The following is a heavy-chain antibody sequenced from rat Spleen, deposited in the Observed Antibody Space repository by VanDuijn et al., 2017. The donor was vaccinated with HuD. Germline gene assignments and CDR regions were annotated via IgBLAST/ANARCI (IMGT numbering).Heavy chain of an antibody. CDR3: ATQTATDYYYDTGYFDF. CDR1: GFTFSDYN. V-gene: IGHV5-25*01. D-gene: IGHD1-6*01. Sequence: EVQLVESDGGLVQPGRSLKLSCAASGFTFSDYNMAWVRQAPKKGLEWTASISTGGGNTYYRDSVKGRFTISRDNAKSTLYLQMDSLRSEDTATYYCATQTATDYYYDTGYFDFWGPGTMVTVSS. CDR2: ISTGGGNT. J-gene: IGHJ1*01.